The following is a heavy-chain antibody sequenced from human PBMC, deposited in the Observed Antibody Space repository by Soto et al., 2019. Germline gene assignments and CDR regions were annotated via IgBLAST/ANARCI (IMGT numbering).Heavy chain of an antibody. CDR3: ARRRWYSGYEEYHYYYYMAV. V-gene: IGHV4-59*08. J-gene: IGHJ6*03. D-gene: IGHD5-12*01. CDR2: IYYSGST. CDR1: GGSISSYY. Sequence: SETLSLTCTVSGGSISSYYWIWIRQPPGKGLEWIGYIYYSGSTNYNPSLKSRVTISVDTSKNQFSLKLSSVTAADTAVYYCARRRWYSGYEEYHYYYYMAVWGKGTTVTVSS.